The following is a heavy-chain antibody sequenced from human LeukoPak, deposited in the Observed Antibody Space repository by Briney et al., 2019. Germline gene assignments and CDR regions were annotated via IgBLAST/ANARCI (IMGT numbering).Heavy chain of an antibody. D-gene: IGHD3-22*01. V-gene: IGHV3-23*01. CDR1: GFTFSSYA. J-gene: IGHJ4*02. Sequence: GGSLRLSCAVSGFTFSSYAMSWVRQAPGKGLEWVSAISGSGGSTYYADSVKGRFTISRDNSKNTLYLQMNSLRAEDTAVYYCAKDAYYYDSGGSTYWGQGTLVTVSS. CDR2: ISGSGGST. CDR3: AKDAYYYDSGGSTY.